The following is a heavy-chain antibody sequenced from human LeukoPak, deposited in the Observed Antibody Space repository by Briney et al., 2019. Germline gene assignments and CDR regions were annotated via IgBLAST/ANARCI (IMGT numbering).Heavy chain of an antibody. CDR1: GYSFTSYW. CDR3: ARRGYSYGRGNYYYYMDV. D-gene: IGHD5-18*01. J-gene: IGHJ6*03. CDR2: IYPGDSDT. Sequence: GESLKISCKGSGYSFTSYWIGWVRQMPGKGLEWMGIIYPGDSDTRYNTSFQGQVTISADKSISTAYLQWSSLKASDTAMYYCARRGYSYGRGNYYYYMDVWGKGTTVTVSS. V-gene: IGHV5-51*01.